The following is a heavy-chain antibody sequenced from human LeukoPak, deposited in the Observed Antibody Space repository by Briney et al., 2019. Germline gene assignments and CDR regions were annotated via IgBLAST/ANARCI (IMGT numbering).Heavy chain of an antibody. CDR3: ARDLLGGGYSYGENYYYMDV. Sequence: GGSLRLSCAASGFTFSSYWMSWVRQASGKGLEWVANIKQDGSEKYYVDSVKGRFTISRDNAKNSLYLQMNSLRSEDTAVYYCARDLLGGGYSYGENYYYMDVWGKGTTVTVSS. CDR1: GFTFSSYW. D-gene: IGHD5-18*01. V-gene: IGHV3-7*01. J-gene: IGHJ6*03. CDR2: IKQDGSEK.